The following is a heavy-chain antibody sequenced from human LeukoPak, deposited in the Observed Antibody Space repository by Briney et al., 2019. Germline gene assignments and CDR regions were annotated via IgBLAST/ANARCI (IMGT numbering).Heavy chain of an antibody. CDR2: ISWNSGSI. J-gene: IGHJ3*02. CDR3: AKDFTPGGFGDAFDI. V-gene: IGHV3-9*01. Sequence: PGRSLRLSCAASGFTFDDYAMHWVRQAPGKGLEWVSGISWNSGSIGYADSVKGRFTISRDNAKNSLYLQMNSLRPGGTALYYCAKDFTPGGFGDAFDIWGQGTMVTVSS. CDR1: GFTFDDYA. D-gene: IGHD3-3*01.